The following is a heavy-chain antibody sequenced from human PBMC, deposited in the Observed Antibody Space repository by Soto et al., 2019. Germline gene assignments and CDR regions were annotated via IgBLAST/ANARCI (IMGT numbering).Heavy chain of an antibody. D-gene: IGHD2-2*01. V-gene: IGHV4-34*01. CDR1: GGSFSGYY. J-gene: IGHJ6*03. CDR3: ARATTDIVVVPAATAYYYYYYMDV. Sequence: SETLSLTCAVYGGSFSGYYWSWIRQPPGKGLEWIGEINHSGSTNYNPSLKSRVTISVDTSKNQFSLKLSSVTAADTAVYYCARATTDIVVVPAATAYYYYYYMDVWGKGTRVTV. CDR2: INHSGST.